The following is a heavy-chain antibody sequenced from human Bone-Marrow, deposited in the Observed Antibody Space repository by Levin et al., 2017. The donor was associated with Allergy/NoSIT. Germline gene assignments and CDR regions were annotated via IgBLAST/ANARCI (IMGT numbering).Heavy chain of an antibody. D-gene: IGHD3-16*01. V-gene: IGHV3-9*01. CDR2: ISWQTSSL. CDR3: AKSPQYYYYYNGMDV. Sequence: SLKISCAASGFTLDDYAMHWVRQAPGKGLEWVAGISWQTSSLGYADSVKGRFTISRDNAKNSLYLQMNSLRPEDTALYYCAKSPQYYYYYNGMDVWGQGTTVTVSS. J-gene: IGHJ6*02. CDR1: GFTLDDYA.